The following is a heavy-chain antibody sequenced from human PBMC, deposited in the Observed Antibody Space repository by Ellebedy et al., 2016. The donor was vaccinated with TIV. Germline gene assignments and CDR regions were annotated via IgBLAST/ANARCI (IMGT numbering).Heavy chain of an antibody. V-gene: IGHV3-30*04. J-gene: IGHJ4*02. CDR1: GFTFGTSA. CDR2: MSSDETNE. CDR3: ARGLGSGSYLIDH. Sequence: SLKISCAASGFTFGTSAMHWVRQGPGKGLEWVALMSSDETNEKYADSVKGRLTMSRDNSKNTVYLQMNNLRVEDTAVYYCARGLGSGSYLIDHWGQGTLVTVSS. D-gene: IGHD3-10*01.